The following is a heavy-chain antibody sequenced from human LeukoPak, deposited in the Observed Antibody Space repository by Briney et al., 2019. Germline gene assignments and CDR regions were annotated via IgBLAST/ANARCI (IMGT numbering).Heavy chain of an antibody. D-gene: IGHD3-22*01. Sequence: GGSLRLSCAVSGFTFSSYAMSWVRQAPGKGLEWVSAISGSGGSTYYADSVKGRFTISRDNSKNTLYLQMNSLRAEDTAVYYCAKVEGYYVSSGHRGTFDYWGQGTLVTVSS. CDR3: AKVEGYYVSSGHRGTFDY. CDR1: GFTFSSYA. CDR2: ISGSGGST. J-gene: IGHJ4*02. V-gene: IGHV3-23*01.